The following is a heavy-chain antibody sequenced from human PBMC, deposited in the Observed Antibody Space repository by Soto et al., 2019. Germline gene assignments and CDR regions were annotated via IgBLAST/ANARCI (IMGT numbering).Heavy chain of an antibody. Sequence: QVQLVESGGGVIQPGSSVRLSCAASGVTFSSYGMNWVRQAPGKGLEWVAVITSDGSNKYYADSVKGRLTISRDNSKNTLYLQMNSLRAEYTAVYYCGKDRGYYGLGISDYWGQGSLVTVS. CDR2: ITSDGSNK. CDR1: GVTFSSYG. J-gene: IGHJ4*02. D-gene: IGHD3-10*01. V-gene: IGHV3-30*18. CDR3: GKDRGYYGLGISDY.